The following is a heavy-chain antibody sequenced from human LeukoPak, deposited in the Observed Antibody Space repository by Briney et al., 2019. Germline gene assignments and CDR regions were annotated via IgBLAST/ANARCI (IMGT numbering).Heavy chain of an antibody. Sequence: PSETLSLTCAVYGGSFSGYYWSWIRQPPGKGLEWIGEINHSGSTNYNPSLKSRVTISVDTSKNQFSLKLSSVTAADTAVYYCARGEVIQGGGIYDSSVGYYYYYYMDVWGKGTTVTVSS. CDR3: ARGEVIQGGGIYDSSVGYYYYYYMDV. CDR2: INHSGST. J-gene: IGHJ6*03. D-gene: IGHD3-22*01. CDR1: GGSFSGYY. V-gene: IGHV4-34*01.